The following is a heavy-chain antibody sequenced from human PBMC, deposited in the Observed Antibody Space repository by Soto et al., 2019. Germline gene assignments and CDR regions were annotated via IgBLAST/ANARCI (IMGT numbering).Heavy chain of an antibody. J-gene: IGHJ4*02. D-gene: IGHD2-15*01. V-gene: IGHV3-23*01. CDR3: AKDASCYSY. CDR1: GFTFSSYA. CDR2: ISGGGGST. Sequence: GGSLRLSCAASGFTFSSYAMSWVRQAPGKGLEWVSAISGGGGSTYYADSGKGRFTISGDNSKNTLYLQMNSLSAEDTAVYYWAKDASCYSYWGQGTLVTVSS.